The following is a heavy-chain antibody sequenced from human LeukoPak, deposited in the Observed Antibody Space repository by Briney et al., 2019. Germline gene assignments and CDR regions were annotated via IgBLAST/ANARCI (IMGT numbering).Heavy chain of an antibody. CDR3: VRQFAS. V-gene: IGHV3-48*01. CDR1: GFTFGDHI. J-gene: IGHJ4*02. CDR2: VSGSGSTV. Sequence: GGSLRLSCAASGFTFGDHIMNWVRQLPGKRLEWVAYVSGSGSTVYYADSVKGRFTVSRDNGKSSLYLQMNSLRVEDTALYYCVRQFASWGQGTLVTVSS.